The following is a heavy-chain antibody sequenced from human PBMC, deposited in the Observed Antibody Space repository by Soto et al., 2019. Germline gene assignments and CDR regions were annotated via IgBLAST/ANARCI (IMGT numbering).Heavy chain of an antibody. CDR2: IYWDDDK. CDR1: GFSLSTTGVG. Sequence: QITLKESGPTLVKPTQTLTLTCTFSGFSLSTTGVGVGWIRQPPGKALEWLALIYWDDDKRYNPSLKSRLTITQDTSTNQVVLTMTNMDPVDTATYYCVQSRCGGDCLQSYSSHSYYGLDVWGQGTTVTVSS. V-gene: IGHV2-5*02. J-gene: IGHJ6*02. CDR3: VQSRCGGDCLQSYSSHSYYGLDV. D-gene: IGHD2-21*01.